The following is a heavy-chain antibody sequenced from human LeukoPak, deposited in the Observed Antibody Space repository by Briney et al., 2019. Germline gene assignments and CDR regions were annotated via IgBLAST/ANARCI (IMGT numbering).Heavy chain of an antibody. CDR2: IYYSGST. J-gene: IGHJ2*01. V-gene: IGHV4-59*01. D-gene: IGHD3-22*01. CDR3: ARGSVITTYWYFDL. Sequence: SETLSLTCTVSGGSISSYYWSWIRQPPGKGLEWIGYIYYSGSTNYNPSLKSRVTISVDTSKNQFSLKLSSVTAADTAVYYCARGSVITTYWYFDLWGRGALVTVSS. CDR1: GGSISSYY.